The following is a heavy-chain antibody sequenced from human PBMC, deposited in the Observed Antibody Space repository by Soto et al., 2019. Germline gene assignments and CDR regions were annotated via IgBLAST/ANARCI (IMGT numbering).Heavy chain of an antibody. Sequence: VASVKVSCKASGYTFTTYDINWVRQATGQGLEWMGWMDPSSGSAGYAQKFQGRVIMTRNTSINTAYLELSSLRSEDTAVYYCARGVPAATYWGQGTMVTVSS. CDR3: ARGVPAATY. CDR2: MDPSSGSA. CDR1: GYTFTTYD. V-gene: IGHV1-8*01. J-gene: IGHJ4*02. D-gene: IGHD2-2*01.